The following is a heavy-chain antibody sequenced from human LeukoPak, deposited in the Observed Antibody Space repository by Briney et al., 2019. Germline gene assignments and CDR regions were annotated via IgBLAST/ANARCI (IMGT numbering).Heavy chain of an antibody. CDR3: ARSRGPLVGDWFDP. CDR2: IYYSGST. CDR1: GGSISSYY. J-gene: IGHJ5*02. V-gene: IGHV4-59*12. Sequence: SETLSLTCTVSGGSISSYYWSWIRQPPGKGLEWIGYIYYSGSTNYNPSLKSRVTMSVDTSKNQFSLKLSSVTAADTAVYYCARSRGPLVGDWFDPWGQGTLVTVSS. D-gene: IGHD3-10*01.